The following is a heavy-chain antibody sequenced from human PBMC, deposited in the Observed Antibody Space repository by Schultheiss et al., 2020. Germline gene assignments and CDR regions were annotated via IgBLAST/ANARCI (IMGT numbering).Heavy chain of an antibody. D-gene: IGHD1-14*01. V-gene: IGHV1-69*04. CDR3: ASIRKTPNDYYYYGMDV. J-gene: IGHJ6*02. CDR2: IIPILGIA. Sequence: SVKVSFKASGGTFSSYAISWVRQAPGQGLEWMGRIIPILGIANYAQKFQGRVTITADKSTSTAYMELRSLRSDDTAVYYCASIRKTPNDYYYYGMDVWGQGTTVTVSS. CDR1: GGTFSSYA.